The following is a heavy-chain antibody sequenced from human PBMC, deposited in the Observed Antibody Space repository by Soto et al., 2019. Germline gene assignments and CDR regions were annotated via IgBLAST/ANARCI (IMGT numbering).Heavy chain of an antibody. CDR1: GGSISSYY. CDR2: IYYSGST. CDR3: ATTLRDCSGGSSYVGSAWDYAMAV. J-gene: IGHJ6*02. D-gene: IGHD2-15*01. Sequence: PSGPLALTCTVSGGSISSYYWSWIRQPPGKGLEWIGYIYYSGSTNYNPSLKSRVTISVDTSKNQFSLKLSSVTAADTAVYYCATTLRDCSGGSSYVGSAWDYAMAVRGQGTTV. V-gene: IGHV4-59*01.